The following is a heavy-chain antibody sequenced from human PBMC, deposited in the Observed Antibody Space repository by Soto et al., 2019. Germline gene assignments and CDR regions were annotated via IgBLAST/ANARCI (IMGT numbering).Heavy chain of an antibody. V-gene: IGHV3-23*01. J-gene: IGHJ4*02. CDR1: GFSFSSYA. CDR3: AKDSSRRRLHS. CDR2: INGSGDST. Sequence: EVHLLQSGGGLVQPGGSLRLSCAASGFSFSSYAMNWVRQAPGRGLEWVSAINGSGDSTYYADSVKGRFTISRDNSKNTLSLQMSSLRAGDTAVYYCAKDSSRRRLHSWGQGTLVTVSS. D-gene: IGHD5-18*01.